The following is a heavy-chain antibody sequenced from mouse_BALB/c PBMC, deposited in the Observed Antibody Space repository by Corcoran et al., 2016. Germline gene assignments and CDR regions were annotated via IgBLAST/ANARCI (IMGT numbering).Heavy chain of an antibody. CDR1: GYTFTNYG. CDR3: AREPYDMDY. J-gene: IGHJ4*01. CDR2: INSYTGEP. Sequence: QIQLVQTGPELKKPGETVKISCKASGYTFTNYGMNWVKQAPGKGLKWMGRINSYTGEPTYADDFKGRFAFSLDTSASTAYLQINNLKNEDTATYFCAREPYDMDYWGQGPSVTVSS. V-gene: IGHV9-3-1*01.